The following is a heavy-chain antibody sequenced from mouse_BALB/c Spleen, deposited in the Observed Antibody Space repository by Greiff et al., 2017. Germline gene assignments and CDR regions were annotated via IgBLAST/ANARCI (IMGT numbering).Heavy chain of an antibody. Sequence: QVQLQQPGPELVKPGASVKMSCKASGYTFTSYYIHWVKQRPGQGLEWIGWIYPGDGSTKYNEKFKGKTTLTADKSSSTAYMLLSSLTSEDSAIYFCARGGRPYYFDYWGQGTTLTVSS. CDR1: GYTFTSYY. V-gene: IGHV1S56*01. CDR3: ARGGRPYYFDY. CDR2: IYPGDGST. D-gene: IGHD1-1*01. J-gene: IGHJ2*01.